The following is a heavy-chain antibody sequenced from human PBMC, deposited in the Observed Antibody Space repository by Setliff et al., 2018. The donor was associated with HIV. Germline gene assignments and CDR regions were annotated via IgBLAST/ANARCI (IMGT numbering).Heavy chain of an antibody. CDR2: IRGYDEAT. CDR3: AKVGSSGYYEMCDY. J-gene: IGHJ4*02. V-gene: IGHV3-23*01. D-gene: IGHD5-12*01. Sequence: GGSLRLFCAASGFTFSSFAMTWVRQAPGKGLEWVTTIRGYDEATHYTDSVKGRFTISRDISRNTLYLQMNSLRVEDTAVYYCAKVGSSGYYEMCDYWGQGTLVTVSS. CDR1: GFTFSSFA.